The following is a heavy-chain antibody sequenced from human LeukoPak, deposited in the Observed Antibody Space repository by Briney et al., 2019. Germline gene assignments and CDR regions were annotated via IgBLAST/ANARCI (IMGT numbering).Heavy chain of an antibody. CDR3: ARVGATYYYDGTTDY. V-gene: IGHV3-74*01. Sequence: GGSLRLSCAASGFTFSSYWMHWVRQAPGKGLVWVSRINSDGSSTSYADSVKGRFTISRDNAKNSLYLQMNSLRAEDTAVYYCARVGATYYYDGTTDYWGQGTLVTVSS. J-gene: IGHJ4*02. D-gene: IGHD3-22*01. CDR1: GFTFSSYW. CDR2: INSDGSST.